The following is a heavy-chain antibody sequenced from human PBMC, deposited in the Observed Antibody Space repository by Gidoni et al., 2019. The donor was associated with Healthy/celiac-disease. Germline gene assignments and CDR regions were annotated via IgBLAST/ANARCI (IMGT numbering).Heavy chain of an antibody. V-gene: IGHV4-61*02. CDR3: ARDIRFAFDP. Sequence: QVQLQASGPGLVKPSQTLSLTCTVPGGSISSGSYYWSWIRQPAGKGLEWIGRIYTSGSTNYNPSLKSRVTISVDTSKNQFSLKLSSVTAADTAVYYCARDIRFAFDPWGQGTLVTVSS. D-gene: IGHD3-3*01. J-gene: IGHJ5*02. CDR2: IYTSGST. CDR1: GGSISSGSYY.